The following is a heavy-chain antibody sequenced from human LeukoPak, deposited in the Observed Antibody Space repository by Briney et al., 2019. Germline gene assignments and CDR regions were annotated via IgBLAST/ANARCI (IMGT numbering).Heavy chain of an antibody. J-gene: IGHJ4*02. CDR2: ISRSGGKT. Sequence: PGGSLRLSCAASGFTFSSYSMSWVRQAPGKGLEWVSAISRSGGKTYYVDSVKGRFTISRDNAKNSLYLQMNSLRAEDTAVYYCARHYYFDSSAYYYREFDYWGQGTLVTVSS. V-gene: IGHV3-21*01. D-gene: IGHD3-22*01. CDR3: ARHYYFDSSAYYYREFDY. CDR1: GFTFSSYS.